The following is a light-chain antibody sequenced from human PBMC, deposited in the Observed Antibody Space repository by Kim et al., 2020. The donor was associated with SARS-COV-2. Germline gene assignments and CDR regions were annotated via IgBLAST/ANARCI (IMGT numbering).Light chain of an antibody. CDR1: QRVSSN. CDR2: GAS. CDR3: QQSFSPPRA. Sequence: ASVGDRVTITCRASQRVSSNLNWYQQKTGKAPKLRISGASTLQSGVPSRFSGSGSGTDFTLTITTLQPEDFATYYCQQSFSPPRAFGGGTKVDIK. J-gene: IGKJ4*01. V-gene: IGKV1-39*01.